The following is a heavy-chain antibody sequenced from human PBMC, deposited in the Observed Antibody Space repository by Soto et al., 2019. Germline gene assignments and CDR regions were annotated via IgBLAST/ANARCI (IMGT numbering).Heavy chain of an antibody. V-gene: IGHV3-30*03. CDR2: ISFDGGKK. CDR3: AHTADYITDY. CDR1: GFTFSAYD. J-gene: IGHJ4*02. Sequence: GGSLRLSCAASGFTFSAYDIHWVRQAPGKGLEWVAGISFDGGKKYYADSVKGRFTISRDNSKKTLYLQVNSLRAEDTAVYFCAHTADYITDYWGQGA. D-gene: IGHD3-10*01.